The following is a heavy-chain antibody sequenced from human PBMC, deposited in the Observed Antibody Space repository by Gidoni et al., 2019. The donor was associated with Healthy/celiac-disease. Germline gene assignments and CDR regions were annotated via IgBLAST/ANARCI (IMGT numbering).Heavy chain of an antibody. CDR1: GFTFSSYA. J-gene: IGHJ4*02. CDR2: ISYDGSNK. V-gene: IGHV3-30-3*01. Sequence: QVQLVESGGGVVQPGGSLRLSCAASGFTFSSYAMHWVRQAPGKGLEWVAVISYDGSNKYYADSVKGRFTISRDNSKNMLYLQMNSLRAEDTAVYYCARDPAGQAYFDYWGQGTLVTVSS. CDR3: ARDPAGQAYFDY.